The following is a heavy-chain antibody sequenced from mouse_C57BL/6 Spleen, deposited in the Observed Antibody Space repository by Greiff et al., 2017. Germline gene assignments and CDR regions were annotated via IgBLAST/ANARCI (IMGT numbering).Heavy chain of an antibody. CDR3: ARPTYYRLAMDY. CDR2: ISSGSSTI. V-gene: IGHV5-17*01. CDR1: GFTFSDYG. J-gene: IGHJ4*01. D-gene: IGHD2-10*01. Sequence: EVKLVESGGGLVKPGGSLKLSCAASGFTFSDYGMHWVRQAPEKGLEWVAYISSGSSTIYYADTVKGRFTISRDNAKNTLFLQMTSLRSEDTAMYYCARPTYYRLAMDYWGQGTSVTVSS.